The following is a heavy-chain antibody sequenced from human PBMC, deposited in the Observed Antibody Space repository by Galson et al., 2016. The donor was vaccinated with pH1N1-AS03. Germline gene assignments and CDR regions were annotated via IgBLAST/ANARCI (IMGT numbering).Heavy chain of an antibody. CDR2: INADSGDT. D-gene: IGHD3-3*01. CDR3: AKDDNYDLWVGYFGPDF. J-gene: IGHJ4*02. Sequence: SVKVSCKASGYTFTAYYMHWVRQAPGQGLEWMGWINADSGDTNYAPKFRGTVTLPRDTSTRTAYMDLSTLGSDDTAVYYCAKDDNYDLWVGYFGPDFWGQGTLITVSS. V-gene: IGHV1-2*02. CDR1: GYTFTAYY.